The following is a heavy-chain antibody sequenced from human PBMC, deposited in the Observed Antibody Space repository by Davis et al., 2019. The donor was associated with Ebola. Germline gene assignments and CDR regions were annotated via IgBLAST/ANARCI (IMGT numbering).Heavy chain of an antibody. Sequence: AASVKVSCKASGGTFSSYAISWVRQAPGQGLEWMGGIIPQKFQGRVTITADESTSTAYMELSSLRSEDTAVYYCARDKHHMQPFDYWGQGTLVTVSS. J-gene: IGHJ4*02. CDR2: IIP. CDR3: ARDKHHMQPFDY. D-gene: IGHD1-14*01. CDR1: GGTFSSYA. V-gene: IGHV1-69*13.